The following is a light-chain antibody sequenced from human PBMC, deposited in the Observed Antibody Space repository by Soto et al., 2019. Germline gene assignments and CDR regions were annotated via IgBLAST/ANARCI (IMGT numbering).Light chain of an antibody. Sequence: QSALTQPASVSGSPGQSITISCAGTSSDVGAYDYVSWYQQYPGRAPKLMISDVSKRPSGVSDRFSGSKSGNTASLTISGLQAEDDADYYCSSVTTSRTVVFGGGTKLTVL. CDR1: SSDVGAYDY. CDR3: SSVTTSRTVV. J-gene: IGLJ2*01. V-gene: IGLV2-14*03. CDR2: DVS.